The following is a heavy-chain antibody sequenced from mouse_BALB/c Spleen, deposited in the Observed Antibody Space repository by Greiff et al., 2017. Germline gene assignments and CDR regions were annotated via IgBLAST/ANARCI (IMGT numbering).Heavy chain of an antibody. CDR3: TKSQVGSSYAMDY. D-gene: IGHD1-1*01. Sequence: EVKVVESGGGLVKPGGSLKLSCAASGFTFSSYTMSWVRQTPEKRLEWVATISSGGSYTYYPDSVKGRFTISRDNAKNTLYLQMSSLKSEDTAMYYCTKSQVGSSYAMDYWGQGTSVTVSS. V-gene: IGHV5-6-4*01. CDR1: GFTFSSYT. J-gene: IGHJ4*01. CDR2: ISSGGSYT.